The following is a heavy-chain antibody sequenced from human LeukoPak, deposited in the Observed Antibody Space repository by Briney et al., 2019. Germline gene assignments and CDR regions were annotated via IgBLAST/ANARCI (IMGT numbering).Heavy chain of an antibody. CDR3: AKDPRTLRITMIVVVIPYFDY. J-gene: IGHJ4*02. CDR1: GFTFSSYA. D-gene: IGHD3-22*01. CDR2: ISGSGDST. V-gene: IGHV3-23*01. Sequence: GGSLRLSCAASGFTFSSYAMSWVRQAPGKGGEWGSAISGSGDSTYYADSMKGRFTISRDNSNNTLYRQMNSLRAADTALYYCAKDPRTLRITMIVVVIPYFDYWGQGPLVTVSS.